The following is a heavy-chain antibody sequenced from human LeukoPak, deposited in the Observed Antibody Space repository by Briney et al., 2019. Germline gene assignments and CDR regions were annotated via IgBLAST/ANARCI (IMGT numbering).Heavy chain of an antibody. Sequence: GGSLRLSCAASGFTFSSYAMHWVRQAPGKGLEWVASIKQDGTEKYYVDSVKGRFTISRDNAKNSLYLQMNSLRGEDTAVYYCAREFFWGQGTLVTVSS. J-gene: IGHJ4*02. CDR3: AREFF. CDR2: IKQDGTEK. V-gene: IGHV3-7*01. CDR1: GFTFSSYA.